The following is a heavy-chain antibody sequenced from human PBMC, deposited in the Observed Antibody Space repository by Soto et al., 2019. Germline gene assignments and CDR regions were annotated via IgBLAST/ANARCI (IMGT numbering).Heavy chain of an antibody. D-gene: IGHD3-9*01. Sequence: QVQLQESGPGLVKPSQTLSLTCTVSGGSISSGGYYWSWIRQHPGKGLEWIGYIYYSGSTYYNPSLKSRVTISVETSKNQFSLKLSSVNAADTAVYYCARVLRYFEWLLYSGLDAFDIWGQGTMVTVSS. CDR3: ARVLRYFEWLLYSGLDAFDI. CDR2: IYYSGST. J-gene: IGHJ3*02. CDR1: GGSISSGGYY. V-gene: IGHV4-31*03.